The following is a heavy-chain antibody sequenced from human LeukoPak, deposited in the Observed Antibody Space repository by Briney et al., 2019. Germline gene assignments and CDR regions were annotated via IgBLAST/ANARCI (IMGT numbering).Heavy chain of an antibody. CDR1: GYSFTNYW. CDR3: ARQVVYGDYEPYYFDY. Sequence: PGESLKISCKGSGYSFTNYWIGWVRQMPGKGLEWMGIIYPGDSDTRYSPSFQDQVTISADKSISTAYLQWSSLKASDTAMYYCARQVVYGDYEPYYFDYWGQGTLVTVSS. D-gene: IGHD4-17*01. V-gene: IGHV5-51*01. CDR2: IYPGDSDT. J-gene: IGHJ4*02.